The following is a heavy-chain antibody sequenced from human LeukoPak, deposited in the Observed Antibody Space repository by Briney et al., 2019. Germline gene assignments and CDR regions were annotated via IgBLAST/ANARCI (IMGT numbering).Heavy chain of an antibody. J-gene: IGHJ4*02. CDR1: GYTFSHYG. CDR2: ISGYNGNT. D-gene: IGHD6-13*01. V-gene: IGHV1-18*01. Sequence: RASVKVSCKASGYTFSHYGITWVRQAPGQGLECMGWISGYNGNTNYAQKLQGRVTMTTDTSTSTAYMELRSLRSDDTAVYYCARDDAGIAAAGYWGQGTLVTVS. CDR3: ARDDAGIAAAGY.